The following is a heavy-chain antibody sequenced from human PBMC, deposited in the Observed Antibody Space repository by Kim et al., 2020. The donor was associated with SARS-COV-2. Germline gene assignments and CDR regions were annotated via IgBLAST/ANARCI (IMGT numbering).Heavy chain of an antibody. Sequence: GGSLRLSCAASGFTVSSNYMSWVRQAPGKGLEWVSVIYSGGSTYYADSVKGRFTISRDNSKNTLYLQMNSLRAEDTAVYYCARDSGRSGWFPSYWGQGTLVTVSS. CDR3: ARDSGRSGWFPSY. CDR1: GFTVSSNY. V-gene: IGHV3-53*01. J-gene: IGHJ4*02. D-gene: IGHD6-19*01. CDR2: IYSGGST.